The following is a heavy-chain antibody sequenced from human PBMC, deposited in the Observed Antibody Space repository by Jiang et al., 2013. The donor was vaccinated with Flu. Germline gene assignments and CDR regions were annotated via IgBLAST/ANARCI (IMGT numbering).Heavy chain of an antibody. D-gene: IGHD3-10*01. CDR3: ATSSGSYYNRHYFDY. J-gene: IGHJ4*02. Sequence: EVQLVESGGALVQPGGSLRLSCAASGFIFSDYAMTWVRQAPGKGLEWVSTISSIDESTYYGDSVKGRFTISRDNSKNTVYLQMNSLRAEDTALYYCATSSGSYYNRHYFDYWGQGTLVTVSS. V-gene: IGHV3-23*04. CDR1: GFIFSDYA. CDR2: ISSIDEST.